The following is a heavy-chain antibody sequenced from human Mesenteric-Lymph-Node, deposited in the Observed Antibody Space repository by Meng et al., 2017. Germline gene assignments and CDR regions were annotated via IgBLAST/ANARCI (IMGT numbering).Heavy chain of an antibody. D-gene: IGHD3-22*01. V-gene: IGHV3-11*01. CDR1: GFTFSDYY. CDR2: ISNSANTI. J-gene: IGHJ4*02. CDR3: ARFNHDSDGYFDL. Sequence: GESLKISCAASGFTFSDYYMNWIRQAPGKGLEWVSYISNSANTIFYADSVKGRFTMSRDNAKNSLYLQMNSLRAEDTAVYYCARFNHDSDGYFDLWGQGTLVTVSS.